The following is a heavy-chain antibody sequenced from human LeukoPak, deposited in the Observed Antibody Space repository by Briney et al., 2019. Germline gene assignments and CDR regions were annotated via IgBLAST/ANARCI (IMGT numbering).Heavy chain of an antibody. D-gene: IGHD3-16*01. CDR3: AKASWVSRLDAVL. Sequence: GGSLRLSCAASGFTFSSYAMSWVRQAPARGLEWVSSLRGDGDTFYADSVKGRFTLSRDESRNTVYLQMNNLRVEDTAVYFCAKASWVSRLDAVLWGQGTLVTVSS. CDR1: GFTFSSYA. CDR2: LRGDGDT. V-gene: IGHV3-23*01. J-gene: IGHJ4*02.